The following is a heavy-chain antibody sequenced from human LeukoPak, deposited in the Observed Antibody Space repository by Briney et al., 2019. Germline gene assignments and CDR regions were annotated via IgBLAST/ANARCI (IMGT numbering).Heavy chain of an antibody. J-gene: IGHJ4*02. V-gene: IGHV3-23*01. D-gene: IGHD3-22*01. Sequence: PGGSLRLSCAASGFTFSSYAMSWVRQAPGKGLEWVSAISGSGGSTYYADSVKGRFTISRDNSKNTLYLQMNSLRAEDTAVYYCAKDAYLRITMIVVVMLLDYWGQGTLVTVSS. CDR1: GFTFSSYA. CDR2: ISGSGGST. CDR3: AKDAYLRITMIVVVMLLDY.